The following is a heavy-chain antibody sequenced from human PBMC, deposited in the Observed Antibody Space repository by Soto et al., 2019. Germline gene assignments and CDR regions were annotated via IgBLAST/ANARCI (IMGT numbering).Heavy chain of an antibody. CDR3: ARGVYFDSSGSRNYPYYGMNV. Sequence: AQLVQYGPEVKKPGATVKVSWKTSGYRFTSYGISWVRQAPGQGLEWLGWISAYDDNTKYAQTLQGRVSMSTDTSTNTAYMELRSLRSDDTAMYYCARGVYFDSSGSRNYPYYGMNVWGQGTTVTVSS. J-gene: IGHJ6*02. CDR1: GYRFTSYG. CDR2: ISAYDDNT. V-gene: IGHV1-18*01. D-gene: IGHD3-22*01.